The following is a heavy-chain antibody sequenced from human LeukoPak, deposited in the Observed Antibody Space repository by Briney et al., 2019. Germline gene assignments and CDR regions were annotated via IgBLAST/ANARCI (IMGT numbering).Heavy chain of an antibody. CDR2: IYYSGST. Sequence: PSETLSLTCTVSGGSISNYYWGWIRQPPRKGLEWIGSIYYSGSTYSNPSLKSRVTISVDTSKNQFSLRLSSVTAADTAVYYCAIRGYYDFWSGFDYWGQGTLVTVSS. J-gene: IGHJ4*02. V-gene: IGHV4-39*01. CDR3: AIRGYYDFWSGFDY. CDR1: GGSISNYY. D-gene: IGHD3-3*01.